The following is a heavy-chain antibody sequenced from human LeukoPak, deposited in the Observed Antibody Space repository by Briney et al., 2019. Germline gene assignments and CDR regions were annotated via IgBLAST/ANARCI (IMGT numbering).Heavy chain of an antibody. CDR3: ARPNDNGDYIGY. V-gene: IGHV4-39*01. D-gene: IGHD4-17*01. Sequence: SDTLSLTCTVSGGSISSSSYYWGWIRQPPGKGLEWIGSIYYSGSTYYHPSLKSRVTISVDTSKNQFSLKLSSVTAADTGAYYCARPNDNGDYIGYWGQGTLVTVSS. CDR2: IYYSGST. J-gene: IGHJ4*02. CDR1: GGSISSSSYY.